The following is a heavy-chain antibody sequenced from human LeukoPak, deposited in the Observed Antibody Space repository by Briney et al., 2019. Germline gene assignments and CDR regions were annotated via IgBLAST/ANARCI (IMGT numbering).Heavy chain of an antibody. CDR1: GFTFSNAW. CDR3: ARVGIYGDYGRYFDY. D-gene: IGHD4-17*01. CDR2: INWNGGSI. Sequence: GGSLRLSCAASGFTFSNAWMSWVRQAPGKGLEWVSGINWNGGSIGYAHSVKGRFTISRDNAKNSLYLQMNSLRAEDTALYYCARVGIYGDYGRYFDYWGQGTLVTVSS. J-gene: IGHJ4*02. V-gene: IGHV3-20*04.